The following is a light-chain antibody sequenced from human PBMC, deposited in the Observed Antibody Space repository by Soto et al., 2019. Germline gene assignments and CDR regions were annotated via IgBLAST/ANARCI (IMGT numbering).Light chain of an antibody. V-gene: IGKV3-15*01. CDR2: GAS. CDR1: QSVSSN. J-gene: IGKJ1*01. Sequence: ERVMTQSPGTLSVSPGERATLSCRAGQSVSSNLAWYQQRPGQAPRLLIYGASTRATGIPARFSGSGSGTEFTLTISSLQSEDFAIYYCQQNNDWPWTSGQGTKVEIK. CDR3: QQNNDWPWT.